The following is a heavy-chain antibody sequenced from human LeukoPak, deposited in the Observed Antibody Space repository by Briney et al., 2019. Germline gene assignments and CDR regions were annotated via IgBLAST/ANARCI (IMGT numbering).Heavy chain of an antibody. CDR1: GYTFTSYA. J-gene: IGHJ4*02. D-gene: IGHD1/OR15-1a*01. V-gene: IGHV7-4-1*02. CDR2: INTNTGNP. Sequence: ASVKVSCKASGYTFTSYAMNWVRQAPGQGLEWMGWINTNTGNPTYAQGFTGRFVFSLDTSVSTAYLQISSLKAEDTAVYYCARVAWEVGTVAAGLGYFDYWGQGTLVTVSS. CDR3: ARVAWEVGTVAAGLGYFDY.